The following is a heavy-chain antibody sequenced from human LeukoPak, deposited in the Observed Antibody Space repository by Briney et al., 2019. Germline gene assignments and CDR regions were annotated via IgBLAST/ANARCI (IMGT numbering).Heavy chain of an antibody. CDR3: ARLRDSGSYYSFDY. J-gene: IGHJ4*02. D-gene: IGHD1-26*01. V-gene: IGHV4-39*01. Sequence: SETLSLTCTVSGGSISSSSYYWGWIRQPPGKGLEWIGSIYYSGSTYYNPSLKSRVTISVDTSKNQFSLKLSSVTAADTAVYYCARLRDSGSYYSFDYWGQGTLVTVSS. CDR1: GGSISSSSYY. CDR2: IYYSGST.